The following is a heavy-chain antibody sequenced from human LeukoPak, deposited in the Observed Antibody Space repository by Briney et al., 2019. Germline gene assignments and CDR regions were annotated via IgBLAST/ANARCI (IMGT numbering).Heavy chain of an antibody. J-gene: IGHJ4*02. D-gene: IGHD2-2*01. CDR1: GFSFDDFA. V-gene: IGHV3-9*01. CDR3: AKDMCSSTGCHELDF. CDR2: ISWNRGNI. Sequence: GGSLRLSCAGSGFSFDDFAMHWVRQAPGKGLEWVSGISWNRGNIDYADSVKGRFSISRDNAKSSLYLQMNSLRAEDTALYYCAKDMCSSTGCHELDFWGQGTLVTVSS.